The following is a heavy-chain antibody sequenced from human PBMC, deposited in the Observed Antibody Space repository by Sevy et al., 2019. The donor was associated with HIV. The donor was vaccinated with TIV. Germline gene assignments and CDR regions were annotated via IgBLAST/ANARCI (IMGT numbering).Heavy chain of an antibody. Sequence: GESLKISCKGSGYSFTSYWIGWVRQMPGKGLEWMGIIYPGDSDTRYSPSFQGQVTISADKSFSTAYLQGSSLKASDTAMYYCARHQASEEWNDAFDIWGQGTMVTVSS. CDR2: IYPGDSDT. D-gene: IGHD3-3*01. CDR1: GYSFTSYW. CDR3: ARHQASEEWNDAFDI. V-gene: IGHV5-51*01. J-gene: IGHJ3*02.